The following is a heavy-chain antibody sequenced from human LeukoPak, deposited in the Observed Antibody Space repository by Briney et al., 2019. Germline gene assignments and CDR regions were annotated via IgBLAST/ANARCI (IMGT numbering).Heavy chain of an antibody. CDR3: ARHPNLDY. V-gene: IGHV1-2*02. J-gene: IGHJ4*02. Sequence: ASVKVSCKASGYTFTNYGLIWVRQAPGQGLEWMGWINPNSGSTSYAQKFQDRVTLTRDTSISTVYMELSRLRSDDTAVYYCARHPNLDYWGQGTLVIVSS. CDR2: INPNSGST. CDR1: GYTFTNYG.